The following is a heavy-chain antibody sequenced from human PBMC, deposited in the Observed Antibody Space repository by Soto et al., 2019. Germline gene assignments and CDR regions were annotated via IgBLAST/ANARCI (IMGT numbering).Heavy chain of an antibody. J-gene: IGHJ5*02. V-gene: IGHV4-39*01. D-gene: IGHD5-12*01. CDR1: GGSVSSSSYC. CDR3: ATHARGYDGDWFDP. CDR2: IYYSGST. Sequence: QLQLQESGPGLVKPSETLSLTCTVSGGSVSSSSYCWGWIRQPPGKGLEWIGSIYYSGSTYYNPSLKSRVHTSVDTSKNPFSLKQSSVTAADTAVYYCATHARGYDGDWFDPWGQGTLVTVSS.